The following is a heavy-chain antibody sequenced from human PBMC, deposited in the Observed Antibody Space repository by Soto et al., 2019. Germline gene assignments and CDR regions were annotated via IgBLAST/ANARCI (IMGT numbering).Heavy chain of an antibody. Sequence: QVQLVQSGAEVKKPGSSVKVSCKASGGTFSSYTISWVRQAPGQGLEWMGRIIPILGIANYAQKFQGRVTITADKSTSTAYMELSRLRSEDTAVYYCARLHETYYYDRSGYPWGQGTLVTVSS. V-gene: IGHV1-69*02. J-gene: IGHJ4*02. CDR3: ARLHETYYYDRSGYP. CDR2: IIPILGIA. CDR1: GGTFSSYT. D-gene: IGHD3-22*01.